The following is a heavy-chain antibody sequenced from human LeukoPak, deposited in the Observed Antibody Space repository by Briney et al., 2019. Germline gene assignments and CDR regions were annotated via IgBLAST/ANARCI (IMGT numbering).Heavy chain of an antibody. CDR1: GYTFTGYY. V-gene: IGHV1-2*06. CDR3: ARNKVFDY. CDR2: INPNSGGT. Sequence: ASVKVSCKASGYTFTGYYMHWVRQAPGQGLEWMGRINPNSGGTNYAQKFQGRVTITRDTSASTAYMELSSLRSEDTAVYYCARNKVFDYWGQGTLVTVSS. J-gene: IGHJ4*02.